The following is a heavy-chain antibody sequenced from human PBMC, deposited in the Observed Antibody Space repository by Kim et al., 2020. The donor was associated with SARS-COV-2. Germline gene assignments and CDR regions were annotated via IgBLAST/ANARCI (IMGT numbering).Heavy chain of an antibody. CDR3: AKDLGIAADGYYYGMDV. V-gene: IGHV3-23*01. CDR1: GFTFSSYA. Sequence: GGSLRLSCAASGFTFSSYAMSWVRQAPGKGLEWVSAISGSGGSTYYADSVKGRFTISRDNSKNTLYLQMNSLRAEDTAVYYCAKDLGIAADGYYYGMDVWGQGTTVTVSS. J-gene: IGHJ6*02. CDR2: ISGSGGST. D-gene: IGHD6-13*01.